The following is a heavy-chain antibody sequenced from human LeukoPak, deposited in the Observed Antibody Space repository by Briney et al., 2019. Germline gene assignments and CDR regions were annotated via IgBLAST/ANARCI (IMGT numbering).Heavy chain of an antibody. CDR2: INPSSGGT. D-gene: IGHD6-19*01. Sequence: AAVKVSCKASGYTFTGYYMHLVRQAPGQGLELMGWINPSSGGTNYAQKFPGWVTMTSDTSISTAYMELSRLRSDATAVYYCARVSGSSGFDYWGQGTLVTVSS. CDR1: GYTFTGYY. CDR3: ARVSGSSGFDY. V-gene: IGHV1-2*04. J-gene: IGHJ4*02.